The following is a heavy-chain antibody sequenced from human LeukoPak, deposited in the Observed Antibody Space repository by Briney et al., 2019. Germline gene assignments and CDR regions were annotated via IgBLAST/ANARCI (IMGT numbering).Heavy chain of an antibody. CDR3: ASGFSSSYNCNRRGSFSDY. J-gene: IGHJ4*02. CDR2: INPNSGGT. V-gene: IGHV1-2*02. D-gene: IGHD1-20*01. Sequence: ASVKVSCRASGYTFTGYYLHWVRQAPGQGLEWMGWINPNSGGTNYAQKFQGRVTMTRDTSINTAYMELSRLRSDDTAVYYCASGFSSSYNCNRRGSFSDYWGRGTLVTVSS. CDR1: GYTFTGYY.